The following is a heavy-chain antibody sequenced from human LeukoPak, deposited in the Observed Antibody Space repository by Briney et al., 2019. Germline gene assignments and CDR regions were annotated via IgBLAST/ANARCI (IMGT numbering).Heavy chain of an antibody. V-gene: IGHV1-18*01. D-gene: IGHD1-26*01. CDR2: ISAYNGNT. Sequence: ASVKVTCKASGYTFTSYGISWVRQPPGREREGMGWISAYNGNTNYAQKLQGRVTMTTDTSTNTAYMELRSLRSDDTAVYYCARDPGIVGATCDYWGQGTLVTVSS. J-gene: IGHJ4*02. CDR1: GYTFTSYG. CDR3: ARDPGIVGATCDY.